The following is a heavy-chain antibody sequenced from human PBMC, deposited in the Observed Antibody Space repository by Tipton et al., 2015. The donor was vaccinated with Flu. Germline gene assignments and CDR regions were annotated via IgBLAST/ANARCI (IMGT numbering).Heavy chain of an antibody. CDR2: INHNGNT. CDR1: GDSVRSTYY. J-gene: IGHJ5*02. CDR3: ARRDFSNYVSDPKNWFDP. V-gene: IGHV4-38-2*02. Sequence: TLSLTCTVTGDSVRSTYYWAWIRQPPGRGLEWIGNINHNGNTYHNPSLTSRVIMSVDASRNQFSLKLTSVTAADTAVYYCARRDFSNYVSDPKNWFDPWGQGTLVTVSS. D-gene: IGHD4-11*01.